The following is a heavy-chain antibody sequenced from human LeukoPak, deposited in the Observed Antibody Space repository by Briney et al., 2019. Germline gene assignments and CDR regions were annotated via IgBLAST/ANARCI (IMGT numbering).Heavy chain of an antibody. CDR1: GFTFSNYA. J-gene: IGHJ5*02. D-gene: IGHD1-14*01. Sequence: GGFLRLSCAASGFTFSNYAMSWVRQAPGKGLEWVSTISGGGGSTYYADSVKGRFTISRDNSKNTLYLQMDSLRAEDTALYYCAKGSGINHYHWIDPWGQGTLVTVSS. CDR3: AKGSGINHYHWIDP. V-gene: IGHV3-23*01. CDR2: ISGGGGST.